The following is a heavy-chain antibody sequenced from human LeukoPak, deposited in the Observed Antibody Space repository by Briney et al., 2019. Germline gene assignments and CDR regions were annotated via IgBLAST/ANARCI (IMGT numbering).Heavy chain of an antibody. CDR2: IYSGGST. D-gene: IGHD3-10*01. V-gene: IGHV3-66*04. Sequence: PGGSLRLSCAASGFTFTTYWMSWVRQAPGKGLEWVSVIYSGGSTNYADSVKGRFTISRDNSKNTLYLQMNSLRADDTAVYYCAKLSVWDGSGNYDYWGQGTLVTVSS. CDR1: GFTFTTYW. J-gene: IGHJ4*02. CDR3: AKLSVWDGSGNYDY.